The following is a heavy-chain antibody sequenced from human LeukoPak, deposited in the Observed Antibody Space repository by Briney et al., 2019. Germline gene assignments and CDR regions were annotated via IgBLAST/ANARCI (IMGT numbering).Heavy chain of an antibody. J-gene: IGHJ3*02. D-gene: IGHD3-10*01. CDR1: GFRFSSYW. Sequence: GESLKISCQGSGFRFSSYWIGWVRQMPGKGLQWMGIIYPGDSDTRYSPSFQGQVTISADKSISTAYLQWSSLKASDSAMYYCARRGVISDVALDIWGQGTLVIVSS. CDR3: ARRGVISDVALDI. CDR2: IYPGDSDT. V-gene: IGHV5-51*01.